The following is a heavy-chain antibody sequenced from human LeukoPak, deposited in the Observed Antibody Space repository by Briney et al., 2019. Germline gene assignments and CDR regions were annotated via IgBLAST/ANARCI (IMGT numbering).Heavy chain of an antibody. CDR1: GYTFTGYY. V-gene: IGHV1-2*06. D-gene: IGHD6-19*01. CDR3: ARDPPDAIAVAGIDY. Sequence: ASVKVSCKASGYTFTGYYMHWVRQAPGQGLEWMGRINPNSGGTNYAQKFQGRVTMTRDTSISTAYMELSRLRSDDTAVYYYARDPPDAIAVAGIDYWGQGTLVTVSS. J-gene: IGHJ4*02. CDR2: INPNSGGT.